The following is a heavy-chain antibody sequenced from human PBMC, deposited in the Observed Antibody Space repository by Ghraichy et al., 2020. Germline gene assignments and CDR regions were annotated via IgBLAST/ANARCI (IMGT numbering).Heavy chain of an antibody. V-gene: IGHV3-48*01. CDR3: ARDMGKYCSGGSCYYYGMDV. J-gene: IGHJ6*02. Sequence: SCAASGFTFSSYSMNWVRQAPGKGLEWVSYISSSSSTIYYADSVKGRFTISRDNAKNSLYLQMNSLRAEDTAVYYCARDMGKYCSGGSCYYYGMDVWGQGTTVTVSS. D-gene: IGHD2-15*01. CDR1: GFTFSSYS. CDR2: ISSSSSTI.